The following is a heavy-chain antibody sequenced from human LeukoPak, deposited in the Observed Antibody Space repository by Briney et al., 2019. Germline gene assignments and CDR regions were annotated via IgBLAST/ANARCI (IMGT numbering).Heavy chain of an antibody. Sequence: SETLSLTCTVSGGSISSSSYYWGWIRQPPGKGLEWIGSIYYSGSTNYNPSLKSRVTISVDTSKNQFSLKLSSVTAADTAVYYCARGLHSGHVDYWGQGTLVTVSS. J-gene: IGHJ4*02. CDR2: IYYSGST. CDR1: GGSISSSSYY. D-gene: IGHD5-12*01. CDR3: ARGLHSGHVDY. V-gene: IGHV4-39*07.